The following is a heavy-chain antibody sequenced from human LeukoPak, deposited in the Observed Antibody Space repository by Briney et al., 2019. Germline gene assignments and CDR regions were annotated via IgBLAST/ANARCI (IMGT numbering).Heavy chain of an antibody. J-gene: IGHJ4*02. D-gene: IGHD5-12*01. CDR1: GFTFSSYE. CDR2: ISSSGSTI. V-gene: IGHV3-48*03. CDR3: ARDLGWLHYAD. Sequence: GGSLRLSCAASGFTFSSYEMNWVRQAPGKGLEWVSYISSSGSTIYYADSVKGRFTISRDNAKNSLYLQMNSLRADDTAIYYCARDLGWLHYADWGQGTLVTVSS.